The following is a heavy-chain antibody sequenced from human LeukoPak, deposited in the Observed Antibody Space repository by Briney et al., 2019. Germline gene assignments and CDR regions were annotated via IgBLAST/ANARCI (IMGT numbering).Heavy chain of an antibody. V-gene: IGHV3-21*01. D-gene: IGHD3/OR15-3a*01. J-gene: IGHJ4*02. Sequence: GGSLRLSCTASEFTFSSYTMNWVRQAPGKGLEWVSSISSTSSYIYYAASVKGRFTISRDNAKNSLYLQMNSLRAEDTAVYYCARDLRGLPCDYWGQGTLVTVSS. CDR3: ARDLRGLPCDY. CDR2: ISSTSSYI. CDR1: EFTFSSYT.